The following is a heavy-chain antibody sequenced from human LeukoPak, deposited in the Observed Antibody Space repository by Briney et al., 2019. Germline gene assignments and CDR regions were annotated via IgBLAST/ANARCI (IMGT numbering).Heavy chain of an antibody. Sequence: PGGSLRLSCAASGFTFSSYWMHWVRQAPGKGLVWVSRINSDGSSTSYADSVKGRFTISRDNAKNTLYLQMNSLRAEDTAVYHCAREGGSSSWHNWFDPWGQGTLVTVSS. CDR1: GFTFSSYW. CDR2: INSDGSST. D-gene: IGHD6-13*01. CDR3: AREGGSSSWHNWFDP. V-gene: IGHV3-74*01. J-gene: IGHJ5*02.